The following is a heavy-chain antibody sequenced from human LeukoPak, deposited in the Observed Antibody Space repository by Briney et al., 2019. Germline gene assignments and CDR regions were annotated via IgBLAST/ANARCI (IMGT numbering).Heavy chain of an antibody. D-gene: IGHD1-1*01. Sequence: SETLSLTCTVSGGSISSGGYYWSWIRQHPGKGLEWIGYIYYSGSTYYNPSLKSRVTISVDTSKNQFSLKLSSVTAADTAVYYCARAPTTGRSRYYYYYYYMDVWGKGTTVTVSS. V-gene: IGHV4-31*03. J-gene: IGHJ6*03. CDR3: ARAPTTGRSRYYYYYYYMDV. CDR1: GGSISSGGYY. CDR2: IYYSGST.